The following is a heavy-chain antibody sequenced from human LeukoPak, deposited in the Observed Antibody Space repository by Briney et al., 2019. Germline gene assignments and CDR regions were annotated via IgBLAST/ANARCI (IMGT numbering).Heavy chain of an antibody. CDR1: GGSISSSSYY. D-gene: IGHD2-2*02. J-gene: IGHJ4*02. CDR3: ARQVVPAAIGDC. Sequence: PSETLSLTCTVSGGSISSSSYYWGWIRQPPGKGLEWIGSIYYSGSTYYNPSLKSRVTISVDTSKNQFSLKLSSVTAADTAVYYCARQVVPAAIGDCWGQGTLVTVSS. CDR2: IYYSGST. V-gene: IGHV4-39*01.